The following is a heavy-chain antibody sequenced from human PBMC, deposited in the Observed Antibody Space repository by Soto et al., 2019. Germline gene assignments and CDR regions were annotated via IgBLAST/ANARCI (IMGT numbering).Heavy chain of an antibody. Sequence: QVQLVQSGAEVKKPGSSVKVSCKASGGTFSSYTISWVRQAPGQGLEWMGRIIPILGIANYAQKFQGRVTITAAKSTSTAYMELRSLRSEDTAVYYCASFQVARGFFDYWGQGTLVTVSS. CDR2: IIPILGIA. CDR1: GGTFSSYT. V-gene: IGHV1-69*02. CDR3: ASFQVARGFFDY. J-gene: IGHJ4*02. D-gene: IGHD5-12*01.